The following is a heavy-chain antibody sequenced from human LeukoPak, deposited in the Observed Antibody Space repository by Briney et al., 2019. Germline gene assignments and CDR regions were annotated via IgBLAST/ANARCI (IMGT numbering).Heavy chain of an antibody. CDR1: GGSFSGYY. CDR2: INHSGST. J-gene: IGHJ4*02. V-gene: IGHV4-34*01. CDR3: ARDLADYGEPFDY. D-gene: IGHD4-17*01. Sequence: SETLSLTCAVYGGSFSGYYWSCIRQPPGKGLEWIGEINHSGSTNYNPSLKSRVTISVDTSKNQFSLKLSSVTAADTAVYYCARDLADYGEPFDYWGQGTLVTVSS.